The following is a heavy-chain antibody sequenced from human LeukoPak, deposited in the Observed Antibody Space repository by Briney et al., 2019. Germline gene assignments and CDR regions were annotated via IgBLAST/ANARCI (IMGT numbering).Heavy chain of an antibody. V-gene: IGHV3-64*04. CDR2: ISPSGDRT. CDR3: AQEGDIVVGWSAFDI. J-gene: IGHJ3*02. CDR1: GFTXTXXP. Sequence: SXXLSCAXXGFTXTXXPMHWVRQASGXRLXYVSAISPSGDRTWYADSVKGRFTISRDNSENMLYLQMNSLRAEDTAVYYCAQEGDIVVGWSAFDIWGQGTMVTVSS. D-gene: IGHD2-2*01.